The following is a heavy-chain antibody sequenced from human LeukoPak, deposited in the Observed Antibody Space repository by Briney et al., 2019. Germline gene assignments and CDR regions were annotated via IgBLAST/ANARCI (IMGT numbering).Heavy chain of an antibody. J-gene: IGHJ6*02. D-gene: IGHD2-15*01. V-gene: IGHV1-69*13. CDR2: IIPIFGTA. CDR3: ARDSGYRCCSGGSCYFPYYYGMDV. CDR1: GGTFISYA. Sequence: SVKVSCKASGGTFISYAISWVRQAPGQGLEWMGGIIPIFGTANYAQKFQGRVTITADESTSTAYMELSSLRSEDTAVYYCARDSGYRCCSGGSCYFPYYYGMDVWGQGTTVTVSS.